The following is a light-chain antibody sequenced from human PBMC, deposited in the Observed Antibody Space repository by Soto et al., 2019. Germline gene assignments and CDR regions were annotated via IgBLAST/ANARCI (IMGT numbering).Light chain of an antibody. Sequence: QSALTQPASVSGSPGQSITISCTGTSSDVGGYNYVSWYQQHPGKAPKLMIYEVSNRPSGVSNHSSGSKSGNTASLTISGHQGEDEADYYCSSYTSSSIDYVFGTGTKLTVL. CDR2: EVS. CDR3: SSYTSSSIDYV. J-gene: IGLJ1*01. V-gene: IGLV2-14*01. CDR1: SSDVGGYNY.